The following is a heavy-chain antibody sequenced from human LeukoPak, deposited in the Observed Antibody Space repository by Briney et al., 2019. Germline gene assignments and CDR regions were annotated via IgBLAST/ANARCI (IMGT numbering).Heavy chain of an antibody. Sequence: GGSLRLSCAASGYTFSNAWMSWVRQAPGKGLEWVGRIKSKTDGGTTDYAAPVKGRFTISRDDSKNTLYLQMNSLKTEDTAVYYCTTDLWGYSGGYYAFDIWGQGTMVTVSS. V-gene: IGHV3-15*01. D-gene: IGHD1-26*01. CDR1: GYTFSNAW. CDR3: TTDLWGYSGGYYAFDI. CDR2: IKSKTDGGTT. J-gene: IGHJ3*02.